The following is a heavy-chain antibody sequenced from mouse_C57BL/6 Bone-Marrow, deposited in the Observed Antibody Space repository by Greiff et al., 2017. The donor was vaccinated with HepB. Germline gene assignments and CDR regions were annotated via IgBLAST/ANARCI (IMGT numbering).Heavy chain of an antibody. J-gene: IGHJ3*01. Sequence: EVQLVESGAELVRPGASVKLSCTASGFNIKDDYMHWVKQRPEQGLEWIGWIDPENGDTEYASKFQGKATITADTSSNTAYLQLSSLTSEDTAVYYCTTVDYAWFAYWGQGTLVTVSA. V-gene: IGHV14-4*01. D-gene: IGHD2-4*01. CDR3: TTVDYAWFAY. CDR2: IDPENGDT. CDR1: GFNIKDDY.